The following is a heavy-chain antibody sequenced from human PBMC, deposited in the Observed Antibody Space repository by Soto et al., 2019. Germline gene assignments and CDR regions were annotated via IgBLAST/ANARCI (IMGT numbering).Heavy chain of an antibody. D-gene: IGHD4-4*01. Sequence: PSETLSLTCTVSGGSISSSGYYWSWIRQPPGKGLEWIGEINHSGSTNYNPSLKSRVTISVDTSKNQFSLKLSSVTAADTAVYYCARGTYSNYSYWGQGTLVTVSS. V-gene: IGHV4-39*07. CDR2: INHSGST. CDR3: ARGTYSNYSY. J-gene: IGHJ4*02. CDR1: GGSISSSGYY.